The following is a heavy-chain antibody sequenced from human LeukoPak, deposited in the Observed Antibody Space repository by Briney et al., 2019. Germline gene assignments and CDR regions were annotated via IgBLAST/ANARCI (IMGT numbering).Heavy chain of an antibody. D-gene: IGHD3-10*01. Sequence: PSETLSLTCTVPGGSISSSSYYWGWIRQPPGKGLEWIGSIYYSGSTYYNPSLKSRVTISVDTSKNQFSLKLSSVTAADTAVYYCARGYGSGSTNWFDPWGQGTLVTVSS. V-gene: IGHV4-39*07. CDR1: GGSISSSSYY. CDR2: IYYSGST. CDR3: ARGYGSGSTNWFDP. J-gene: IGHJ5*02.